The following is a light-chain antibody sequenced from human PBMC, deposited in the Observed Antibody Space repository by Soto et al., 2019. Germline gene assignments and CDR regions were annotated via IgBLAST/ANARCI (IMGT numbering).Light chain of an antibody. CDR2: HAS. CDR1: ESISNW. J-gene: IGKJ1*01. Sequence: IQLTQSPSTLPASVGDRVTLTCRASESISNWLAWCQHKPGTAPKLLIYHASILETAVPSRFSANGSGTEFTLTISSLQPSDFATYYCQQYRTYSFGQGSRVDIK. CDR3: QQYRTYS. V-gene: IGKV1-5*01.